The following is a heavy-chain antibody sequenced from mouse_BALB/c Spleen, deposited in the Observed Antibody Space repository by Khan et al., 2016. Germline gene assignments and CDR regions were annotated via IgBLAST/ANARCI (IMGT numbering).Heavy chain of an antibody. J-gene: IGHJ3*01. CDR1: GYSITSDYA. V-gene: IGHV3-2*02. D-gene: IGHD2-3*01. CDR2: ISYSGST. Sequence: EVELVESGPGLVKPSQSLSLTCTVTGYSITSDYAWNWIRQFPGNKLEWLGYISYSGSTSYNPSLKSRISITRDTSKHQFFLQLNSVTTEDTATYYCASAYGFYAWFAYWGQGTLVTVSA. CDR3: ASAYGFYAWFAY.